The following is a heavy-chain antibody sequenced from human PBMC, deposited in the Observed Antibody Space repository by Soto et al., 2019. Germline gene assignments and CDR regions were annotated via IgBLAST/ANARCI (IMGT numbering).Heavy chain of an antibody. V-gene: IGHV3-66*01. Sequence: PGGSLRLSCAASGFTVSSNYMSWVRQAPGKGLDWVSLISSGGSAYYADSVKGRFTISRDNAKNSLYLQMNSLRDEDTAVYYCAREAGTWHLPLNWFDPWGQGTLVTVSS. CDR1: GFTVSSNY. CDR2: ISSGGSA. D-gene: IGHD6-19*01. CDR3: AREAGTWHLPLNWFDP. J-gene: IGHJ5*02.